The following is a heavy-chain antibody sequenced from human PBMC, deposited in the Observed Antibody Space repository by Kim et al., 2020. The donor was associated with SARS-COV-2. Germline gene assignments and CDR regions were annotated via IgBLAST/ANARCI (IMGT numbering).Heavy chain of an antibody. CDR3: ATVAWATDYLRS. Sequence: SETLSLTCTVSGGSINRDYWIWVRQPPGKGLEWIGNIYYSGYTNYNPSLSSRLTISVDRSRGQFSLELSSVTAADTAVYYCATVAWATDYLRSWGQGTLVTVSP. CDR1: GGSINRDY. J-gene: IGHJ5*02. D-gene: IGHD3-10*01. V-gene: IGHV4-59*01. CDR2: IYYSGYT.